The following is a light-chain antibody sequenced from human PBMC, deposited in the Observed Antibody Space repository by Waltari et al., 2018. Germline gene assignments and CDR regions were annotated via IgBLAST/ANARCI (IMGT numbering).Light chain of an antibody. J-gene: IGLJ2*01. CDR3: SSYAGFSTVV. V-gene: IGLV2-23*01. CDR2: ADR. CDR1: SSDVGSYNL. Sequence: QSALTQPASVSGSPGQSITISCTGTSSDVGSYNLVSWYQQHPGRAPNVQIYADRKRPLGGSGRLSGSKSGNTASLTISGLQAEDEADYYCSSYAGFSTVVFGGGTKLTVL.